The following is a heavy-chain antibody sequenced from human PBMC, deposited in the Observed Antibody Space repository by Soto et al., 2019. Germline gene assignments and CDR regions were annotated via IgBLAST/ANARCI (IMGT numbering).Heavy chain of an antibody. J-gene: IGHJ4*02. CDR1: GYTFTGYY. CDR3: ARGGDYYGSGSYVDY. D-gene: IGHD3-10*01. Sequence: QVQLVQSGAEVKKPGASVKVSCKASGYTFTGYYMHWVRQAPGQGLEWMGWINPNSGGTNYAQKFQGWVTMTRDTSISTAYRELSRLRSDDTAVYYWARGGDYYGSGSYVDYWGQGTLVTVSS. V-gene: IGHV1-2*04. CDR2: INPNSGGT.